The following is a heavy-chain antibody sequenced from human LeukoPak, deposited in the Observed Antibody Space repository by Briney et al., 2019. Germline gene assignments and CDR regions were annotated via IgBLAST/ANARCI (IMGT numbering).Heavy chain of an antibody. J-gene: IGHJ4*02. CDR3: ASSSSSLFDY. V-gene: IGHV4-4*07. D-gene: IGHD6-6*01. Sequence: SETLSLTCTVSGGSIDSYYWSWIRQPAGKGLGWIGHIYTSGSTNYNPSLESRVTMSVDTSKNQFSLRLSSVTAADTAVYYCASSSSSLFDYWGQGTLVTVSS. CDR1: GGSIDSYY. CDR2: IYTSGST.